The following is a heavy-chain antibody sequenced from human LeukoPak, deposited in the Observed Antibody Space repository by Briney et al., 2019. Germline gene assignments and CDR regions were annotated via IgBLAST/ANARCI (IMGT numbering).Heavy chain of an antibody. V-gene: IGHV3-53*01. CDR3: AKDYEYNSNTWYFH. CDR1: GFAVGSNY. Sequence: PGGSLRLSCVASGFAVGSNYMSWVRQAPGKGLEWVSLIYSGGAIRYADSVKGRFTISRDSSKNTLFLQMNDLTVEDTARYYCAKDYEYNSNTWYFHWGRGTLVSVSS. D-gene: IGHD6-13*01. CDR2: IYSGGAI. J-gene: IGHJ4*02.